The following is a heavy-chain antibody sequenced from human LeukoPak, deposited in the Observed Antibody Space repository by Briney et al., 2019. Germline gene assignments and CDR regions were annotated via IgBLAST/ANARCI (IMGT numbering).Heavy chain of an antibody. CDR2: MNPNSGNT. CDR1: GYTFTSYD. V-gene: IGHV1-8*01. CDR3: ARGRRVREWELGFDP. D-gene: IGHD1-26*01. J-gene: IGHJ5*02. Sequence: ASVKVSCKASGYTFTSYDINWVRQATGQGLEWMGWMNPNSGNTGYAQKFQGRVTMTRNTSISTAYMELSSLRSEDTAAYYCARGRRVREWELGFDPWGQGTLVTVSS.